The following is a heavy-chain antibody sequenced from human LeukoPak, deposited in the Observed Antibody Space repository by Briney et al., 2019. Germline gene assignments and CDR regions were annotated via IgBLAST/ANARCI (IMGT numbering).Heavy chain of an antibody. V-gene: IGHV3-23*01. Sequence: GGSLRLSCAASGYTFSSYAMSWVRQAPGKGLEWVSAISGSGGSTYYADSVKGRFTISRHNSKNTLYLQMNSLRAEDTAVYYCARDLSSGYWYGMDVWGQGTTVTVSS. CDR2: ISGSGGST. CDR3: ARDLSSGYWYGMDV. J-gene: IGHJ6*02. D-gene: IGHD3-22*01. CDR1: GYTFSSYA.